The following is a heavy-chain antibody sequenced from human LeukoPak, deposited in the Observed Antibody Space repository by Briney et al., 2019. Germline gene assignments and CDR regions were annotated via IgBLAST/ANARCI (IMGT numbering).Heavy chain of an antibody. V-gene: IGHV4-4*07. CDR1: GGSISSYY. CDR3: ARAPAGPGYYYYYYGTDV. D-gene: IGHD6-13*01. CDR2: IYTSGST. J-gene: IGHJ6*02. Sequence: SETLSLTCTVSGGSISSYYWSWIRQPAGMGLEWIGRIYTSGSTNYNPSLKSRVTMSVDTSKNQFSLKLSSVTAADTAVYYCARAPAGPGYYYYYYGTDVWGQGTTVTVSS.